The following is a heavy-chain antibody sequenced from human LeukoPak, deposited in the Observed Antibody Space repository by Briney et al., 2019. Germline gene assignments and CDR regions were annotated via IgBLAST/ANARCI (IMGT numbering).Heavy chain of an antibody. V-gene: IGHV3-23*01. Sequence: PGGSLRLSCAVSGFTFSSYAMSWVRQAPGKGLEWVSAISGSGGSTYYADSVKGRFTISRDNSKNTLYLQMNSLRAEDTAVYYCAKDVEQQLVRVGAFDIWGQGTMVTVSS. CDR1: GFTFSSYA. J-gene: IGHJ3*02. CDR3: AKDVEQQLVRVGAFDI. CDR2: ISGSGGST. D-gene: IGHD6-13*01.